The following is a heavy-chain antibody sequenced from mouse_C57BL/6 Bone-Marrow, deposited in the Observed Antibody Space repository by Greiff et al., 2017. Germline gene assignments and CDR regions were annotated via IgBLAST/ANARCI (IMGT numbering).Heavy chain of an antibody. V-gene: IGHV1-78*01. CDR2: IYPTDGST. CDR3: ARFRLDGYWDYARDY. D-gene: IGHD2-3*01. J-gene: IGHJ4*01. Sequence: QVQLQQSDAELVKPGASVKISCKASGYTFTDHTIHWMKQRPEQGLEWIGYIYPTDGSTNYNQKFKGKATLTADTSSSTAYMQLNSLTSEDSAVXFCARFRLDGYWDYARDYWGQGTSVTVSS. CDR1: GYTFTDHT.